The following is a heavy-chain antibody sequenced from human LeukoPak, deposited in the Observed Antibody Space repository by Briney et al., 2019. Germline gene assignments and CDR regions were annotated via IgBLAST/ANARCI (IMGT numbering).Heavy chain of an antibody. D-gene: IGHD1-26*01. CDR2: IWNDENNK. CDR3: ARVSGSYGYYFDY. CDR1: GFTFGNFG. V-gene: IGHV3-33*01. Sequence: QPGRSLRLSCVTSGFTFGNFGMHWVRQAPGKGLEWLAVIWNDENNKYYAESVKGRFTISRDNVKNTLYMQMNSLRAEDTALYYCARVSGSYGYYFDYWGQGTLVTVSS. J-gene: IGHJ4*02.